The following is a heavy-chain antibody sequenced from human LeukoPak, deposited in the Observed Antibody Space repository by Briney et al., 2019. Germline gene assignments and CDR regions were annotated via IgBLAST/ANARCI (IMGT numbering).Heavy chain of an antibody. Sequence: GGSLRLPCSASGFTFDDYAMHWVRQAPGKGLEWVSGISWNSGSIGYADSVKGRFTISRDNAKNSLYLQMNSLRAEDTALYYCAKGAADYYYYYMDVWGKGTTVSVSS. V-gene: IGHV3-9*01. J-gene: IGHJ6*03. CDR1: GFTFDDYA. D-gene: IGHD6-13*01. CDR2: ISWNSGSI. CDR3: AKGAADYYYYYMDV.